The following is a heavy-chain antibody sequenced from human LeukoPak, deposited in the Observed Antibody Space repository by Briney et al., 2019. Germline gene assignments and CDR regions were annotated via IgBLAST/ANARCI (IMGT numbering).Heavy chain of an antibody. D-gene: IGHD1-20*01. J-gene: IGHJ5*02. CDR1: GGSMGRGGYY. CDR3: ARVPTPYDITGLLDP. Sequence: PSETLSLTCTVSGGSMGRGGYYWSWVRQSPGKGLEWIGYIYYTGTTNYNPSLKSRVTMSVDTSKNQFSLNLSSVTAADTAVYYCARVPTPYDITGLLDPWGQGALVTVSS. CDR2: IYYTGTT. V-gene: IGHV4-31*03.